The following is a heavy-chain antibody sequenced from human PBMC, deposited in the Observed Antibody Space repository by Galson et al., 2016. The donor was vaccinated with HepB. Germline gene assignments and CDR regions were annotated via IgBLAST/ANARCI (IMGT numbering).Heavy chain of an antibody. CDR1: GGSVSSNTYY. J-gene: IGHJ4*02. CDR2: IYYTGST. D-gene: IGHD2/OR15-2a*01. V-gene: IGHV4-39*01. Sequence: SETLSLTCTVSGGSVSSNTYYWGWIRQPPGKGLEWIGTIYYTGSTYYNPSLKSRVTISVDTSKNQFSLRLSSVTAADTAVYYCARQDTYSNSNAFFSDYWGQGTLVTVSS. CDR3: ARQDTYSNSNAFFSDY.